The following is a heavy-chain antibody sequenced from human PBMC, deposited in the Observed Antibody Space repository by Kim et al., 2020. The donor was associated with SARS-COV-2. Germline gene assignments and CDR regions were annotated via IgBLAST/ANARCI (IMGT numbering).Heavy chain of an antibody. CDR2: INAGNGNT. CDR1: GYTFTSYA. D-gene: IGHD6-13*01. J-gene: IGHJ4*02. V-gene: IGHV1-3*01. CDR3: ARVLVHGGSSSWSLPYFDY. Sequence: ASVKVSCKASGYTFTSYAMHWVRQAPGQRLEWMGWINAGNGNTKYSQKFQGRVTITRDTSASTAYMELSSLRSEDTAVYYCARVLVHGGSSSWSLPYFDYWGQGTLVTVSS.